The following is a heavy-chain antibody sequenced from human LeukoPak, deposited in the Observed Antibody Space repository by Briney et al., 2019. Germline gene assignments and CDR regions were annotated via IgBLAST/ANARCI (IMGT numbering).Heavy chain of an antibody. Sequence: PGGSLRLSCAASGFTFSDSALHWVRQASGTGLEWVARIRSKANTYAASYAASVKGRFTISRDDSKNTASLQMNSLKTEDTAAYYCMARGDSYGLFDYWGHGTLVTVSS. CDR3: MARGDSYGLFDY. J-gene: IGHJ4*01. CDR2: IRSKANTYAA. D-gene: IGHD5-18*01. CDR1: GFTFSDSA. V-gene: IGHV3-73*01.